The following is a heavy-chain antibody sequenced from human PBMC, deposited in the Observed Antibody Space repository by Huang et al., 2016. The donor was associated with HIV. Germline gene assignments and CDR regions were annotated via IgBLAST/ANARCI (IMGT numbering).Heavy chain of an antibody. J-gene: IGHJ3*02. D-gene: IGHD3-22*01. Sequence: QLQLQGSGPGLVKPSETLSLTCTVSGGSITSSSYYWGWIRQPPGNGLEWVGSIYYSGITDYNPSLKSRVTVSVDTSKNQFSLKLSSVTAADTAVYYCARHFSYYDSSGYTPWDAFDIWGQGTMVTVSS. CDR2: IYYSGIT. V-gene: IGHV4-39*01. CDR1: GGSITSSSYY. CDR3: ARHFSYYDSSGYTPWDAFDI.